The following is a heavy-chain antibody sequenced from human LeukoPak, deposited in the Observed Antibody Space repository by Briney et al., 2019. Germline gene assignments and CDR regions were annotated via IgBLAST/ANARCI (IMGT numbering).Heavy chain of an antibody. V-gene: IGHV1-2*02. CDR2: INPDSGGT. CDR3: AREGSGGSLTRSRYYYSYMDV. J-gene: IGHJ6*03. CDR1: GYRFIGYY. D-gene: IGHD1-26*01. Sequence: ASVKVSCKASGYRFIGYYIHWVRQAPGQGLEWMGWINPDSGGTKSAQKFQGGVTVTTDPSTSTVYMELSRLRSDDTAVYYCAREGSGGSLTRSRYYYSYMDVWAKGTTVTISS.